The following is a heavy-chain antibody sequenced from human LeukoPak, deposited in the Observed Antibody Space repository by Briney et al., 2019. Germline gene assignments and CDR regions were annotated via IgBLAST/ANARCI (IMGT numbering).Heavy chain of an antibody. J-gene: IGHJ4*02. V-gene: IGHV1-69*13. CDR2: IIPIFGTA. D-gene: IGHD6-6*01. CDR1: GGTFRSYA. CDR3: ARDLFPTIAAPTSSDNFDY. Sequence: SVKVSCKASGGTFRSYAISWVRQAPGEGLECMGGIIPIFGTANYAQKFQGRVTITADESTSTAYMELSSLRSEDTAVYYCARDLFPTIAAPTSSDNFDYWGQGTLVTVSS.